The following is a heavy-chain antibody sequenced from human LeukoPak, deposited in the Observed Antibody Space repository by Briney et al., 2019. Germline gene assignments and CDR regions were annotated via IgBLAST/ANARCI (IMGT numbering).Heavy chain of an antibody. V-gene: IGHV4-59*01. CDR1: GGSISSYY. J-gene: IGHJ4*02. CDR3: ARAPWIQLWFFDY. CDR2: IYYSGST. Sequence: SETLSLTCTVSGGSISSYYWSWIRQPPGKGLEWIGYIYYSGSTNYNPSLKSRVTISVDTSKNQFSLKLSSVTAADTAVYYCARAPWIQLWFFDYWGQGTLVTVSS. D-gene: IGHD5-18*01.